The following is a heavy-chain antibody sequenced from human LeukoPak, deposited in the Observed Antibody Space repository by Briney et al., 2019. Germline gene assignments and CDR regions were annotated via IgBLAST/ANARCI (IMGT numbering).Heavy chain of an antibody. Sequence: GGSLRLSCAASGFTFSNYWMHWVRQAPGKGLVWVSRINNDGSSTSYADSVKGRFTVSRDNSNNVLYLHMNSVRAEDTAVYYCARDRNNYYFDYCGQGTQVTVSS. CDR1: GFTFSNYW. J-gene: IGHJ4*02. CDR3: ARDRNNYYFDY. V-gene: IGHV3-74*01. CDR2: INNDGSST. D-gene: IGHD1-20*01.